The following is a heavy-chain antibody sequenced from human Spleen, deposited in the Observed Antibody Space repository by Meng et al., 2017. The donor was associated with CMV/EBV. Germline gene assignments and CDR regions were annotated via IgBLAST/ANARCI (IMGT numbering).Heavy chain of an antibody. V-gene: IGHV1-18*01. CDR3: ARGSRRAPYDSSGSLDY. CDR1: TFSIHA. J-gene: IGHJ4*02. Sequence: TFSIHAINWVRQAPGQGLEWMGWISGYNGNTNYAEKFQGRVTLTTDISTGTASMELKSLRSDDTAVYFCARGSRRAPYDSSGSLDYWGQGTLVTVSS. CDR2: ISGYNGNT. D-gene: IGHD3-22*01.